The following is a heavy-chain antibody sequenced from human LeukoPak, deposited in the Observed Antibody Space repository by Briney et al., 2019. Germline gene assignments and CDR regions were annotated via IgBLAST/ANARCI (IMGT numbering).Heavy chain of an antibody. D-gene: IGHD1-1*01. CDR3: AKDRAGTPWAD. V-gene: IGHV3-23*01. CDR1: GFTFTTYS. CDR2: INPGGITT. Sequence: GGSLRLSCAASGFTFTTYSITWVRQAPGKGLEWVSTINPGGITTYYADSVMGRFTISRDNSKNTVSLQMDSLRADDTAVYYCAKDRAGTPWADWGQGTLVTVSS. J-gene: IGHJ4*02.